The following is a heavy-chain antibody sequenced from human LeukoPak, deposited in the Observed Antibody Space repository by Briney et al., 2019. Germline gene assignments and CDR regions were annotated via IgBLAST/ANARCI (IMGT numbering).Heavy chain of an antibody. Sequence: SETLSLTCTVSGDSISSDYWSWIRQPPGKGLEWIGYIYYSGSTNYNPSLKSRVTISIDTSKNQFSLKLSSVIAADTAVYYCARATYSNYVYYFDYWGQGTLVTVSS. CDR2: IYYSGST. D-gene: IGHD4-11*01. V-gene: IGHV4-59*01. J-gene: IGHJ4*02. CDR1: GDSISSDY. CDR3: ARATYSNYVYYFDY.